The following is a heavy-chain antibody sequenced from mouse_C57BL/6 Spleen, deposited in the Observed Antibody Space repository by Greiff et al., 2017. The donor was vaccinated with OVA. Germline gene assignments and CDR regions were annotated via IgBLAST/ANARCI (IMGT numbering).Heavy chain of an antibody. CDR1: GYTFTSYW. D-gene: IGHD2-5*01. J-gene: IGHJ2*01. V-gene: IGHV1-50*01. CDR3: ARAYYSNYVGFDY. CDR2: IDPSDSYT. Sequence: QVQLQQSGAELVKPGASVKLSCKASGYTFTSYWMQWVKQRPGQGLEWIGEIDPSDSYTNYNQKFKGKATLTVDTSSSTAYMQLSSLTSEDSAVYYCARAYYSNYVGFDYWGQGTTLTVSS.